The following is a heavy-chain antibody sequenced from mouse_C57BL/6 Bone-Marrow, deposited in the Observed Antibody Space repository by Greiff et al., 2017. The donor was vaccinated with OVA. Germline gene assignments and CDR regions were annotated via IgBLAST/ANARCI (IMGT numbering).Heavy chain of an antibody. CDR3: ARSTTVVAWYFDV. J-gene: IGHJ1*03. CDR2: IYPRSGNT. Sequence: QVQLQQSGAELARPGASVKLSCKASGYTFTSYGISWVKQRTGQGLEWIGEIYPRSGNTYYNEKFKGKATLPADKSSSTAYMELRSLTSEDSAVYFCARSTTVVAWYFDVWGTGTTVTVSS. D-gene: IGHD1-1*01. CDR1: GYTFTSYG. V-gene: IGHV1-81*01.